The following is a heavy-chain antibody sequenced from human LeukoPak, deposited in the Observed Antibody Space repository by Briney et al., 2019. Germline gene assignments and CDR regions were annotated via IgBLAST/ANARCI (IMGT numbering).Heavy chain of an antibody. CDR2: ISAYNGNT. Sequence: GASVKVSCKASGYTFTSYGISWVRQAPGQGLEWMGWISAYNGNTNYAQKFQGRVTMTEDTSTDTAYMELSSLRSEDTAVYYCATDPGGDYDYWGQGTLVTVSS. D-gene: IGHD4-17*01. V-gene: IGHV1-18*01. CDR3: ATDPGGDYDY. CDR1: GYTFTSYG. J-gene: IGHJ4*02.